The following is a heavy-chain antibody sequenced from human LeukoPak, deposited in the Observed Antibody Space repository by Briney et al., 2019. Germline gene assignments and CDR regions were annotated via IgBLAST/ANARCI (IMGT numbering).Heavy chain of an antibody. CDR1: GGSISGYY. D-gene: IGHD1-26*01. Sequence: SETLSLTCTVSGGSISGYYWNWIRQPSGKGLEWIGYTYYTGNTNYNPSLKSRVTISVDTSKTQFSLTLSSVTAADTAVYYCAIRSGRNYYGVDAWGQGTTVTVSS. V-gene: IGHV4-59*08. J-gene: IGHJ6*02. CDR3: AIRSGRNYYGVDA. CDR2: TYYTGNT.